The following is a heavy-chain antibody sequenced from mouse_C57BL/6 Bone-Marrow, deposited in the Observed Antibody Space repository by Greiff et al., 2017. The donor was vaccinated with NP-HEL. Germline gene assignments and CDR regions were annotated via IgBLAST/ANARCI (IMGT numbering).Heavy chain of an antibody. CDR3: ASPYYYGSSPTLFAY. Sequence: EVMLVESGGGLVKPGGSLKLSCAASGFTFSDYGMHWVRQAPEKGLEWVAYISSGSSTIYYADTVKGRFTISRDNAKNTLFLQMTSLRSEDTAMYYCASPYYYGSSPTLFAYWGQGTLVTVSA. CDR1: GFTFSDYG. V-gene: IGHV5-17*01. CDR2: ISSGSSTI. J-gene: IGHJ3*01. D-gene: IGHD1-1*01.